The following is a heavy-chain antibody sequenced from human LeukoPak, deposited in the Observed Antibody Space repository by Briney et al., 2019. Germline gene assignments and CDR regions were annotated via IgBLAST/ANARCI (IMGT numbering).Heavy chain of an antibody. D-gene: IGHD3-16*01. Sequence: SETLSLTCTVSDRPISSSSSLWGWIRQPPGKGLEWIGSIDYSGSTYYNPSLKSRLTISADTSKNQFSLRLSSVTAADTAVYYCARDRRGESLDSWGQGTLVTVSS. CDR1: DRPISSSSSL. CDR2: IDYSGST. CDR3: ARDRRGESLDS. J-gene: IGHJ4*02. V-gene: IGHV4-39*02.